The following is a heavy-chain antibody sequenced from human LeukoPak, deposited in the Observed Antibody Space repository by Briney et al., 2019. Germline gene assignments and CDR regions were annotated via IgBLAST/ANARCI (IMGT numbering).Heavy chain of an antibody. J-gene: IGHJ5*02. V-gene: IGHV4-59*08. D-gene: IGHD3-10*01. Sequence: SETLSLTGTVSGCSIISDYWSWIRQPPGKGLEWIGYIYYSGSTNYNPSLKSRVTISVDTSNNQFSLNLNSVTAADTAVYYCASLPAYGSGRPWGQGTLVTVSS. CDR2: IYYSGST. CDR1: GCSIISDY. CDR3: ASLPAYGSGRP.